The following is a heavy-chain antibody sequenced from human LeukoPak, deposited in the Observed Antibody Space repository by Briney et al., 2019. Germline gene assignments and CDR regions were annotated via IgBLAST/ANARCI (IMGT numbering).Heavy chain of an antibody. D-gene: IGHD3-3*01. J-gene: IGHJ5*02. CDR1: GYTFTSYG. CDR2: IIPIFGTA. Sequence: SVKVSCKASGYTFTSYGISWVRQAPGQGLEWMGGIIPIFGTANYAQKFQGRVTITADESTSTAYMELSSLRSEDTAVYYCARASPLNYDFWSGYYVNWFDPWGQGTLVTVSS. CDR3: ARASPLNYDFWSGYYVNWFDP. V-gene: IGHV1-69*13.